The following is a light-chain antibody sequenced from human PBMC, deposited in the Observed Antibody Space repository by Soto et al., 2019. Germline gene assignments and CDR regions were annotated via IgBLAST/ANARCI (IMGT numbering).Light chain of an antibody. V-gene: IGLV1-47*01. Sequence: QSVLTQPPSASGTPGQRVSRTCSGIDSNLGSNSVHWYQHVPGMAPKLLVYTSDQRPSGVPDRFSGSKSVTSAALAISGLRAEDEAEYYCATWDDGLSGVLFGGGTQLTVL. CDR2: TSD. J-gene: IGLJ7*01. CDR1: DSNLGSNS. CDR3: ATWDDGLSGVL.